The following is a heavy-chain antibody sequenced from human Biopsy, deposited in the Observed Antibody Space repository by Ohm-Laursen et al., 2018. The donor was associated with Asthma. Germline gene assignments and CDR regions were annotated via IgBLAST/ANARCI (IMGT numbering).Heavy chain of an antibody. J-gene: IGHJ3*02. D-gene: IGHD1-1*01. CDR3: VRDGTDDAFDI. V-gene: IGHV3-30*01. Sequence: SLRLSCAASGFSFSNFAIYWVRQAPGKGLEWVGVISKDASTQDYADSVKGRFTMARDNSKNTLDLQMNSLREEDTAVYYCVRDGTDDAFDIWGRGTVVSVSS. CDR1: GFSFSNFA. CDR2: ISKDASTQ.